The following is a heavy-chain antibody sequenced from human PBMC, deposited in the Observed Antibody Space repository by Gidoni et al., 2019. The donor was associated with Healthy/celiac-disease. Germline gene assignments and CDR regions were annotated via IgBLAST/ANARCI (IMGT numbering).Heavy chain of an antibody. D-gene: IGHD6-19*01. Sequence: AVIWYDGSNKYYADSVKGRFTISRDNSKNTLYLQMNSLRAEDTAVYYCARDPGYSSGWYTRYDAFDIWGQGTMVTVS. J-gene: IGHJ3*02. CDR3: ARDPGYSSGWYTRYDAFDI. CDR2: IWYDGSNK. V-gene: IGHV3-33*01.